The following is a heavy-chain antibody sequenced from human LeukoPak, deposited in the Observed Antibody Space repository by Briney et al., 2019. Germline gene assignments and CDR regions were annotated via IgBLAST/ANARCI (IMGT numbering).Heavy chain of an antibody. CDR1: GGSISSYY. J-gene: IGHJ6*03. V-gene: IGHV4-59*01. CDR2: IYSSGST. Sequence: SETLSLTCTVSGGSISSYYWSWIRQPPGKGLEWIGYIYSSGSTNYNPSLKSRVTISVDTSKNQFSLKLSSVTAADTAVYYCARGRSGYDRGSYYYYMDVWGKGTTVTVSS. D-gene: IGHD5-12*01. CDR3: ARGRSGYDRGSYYYYMDV.